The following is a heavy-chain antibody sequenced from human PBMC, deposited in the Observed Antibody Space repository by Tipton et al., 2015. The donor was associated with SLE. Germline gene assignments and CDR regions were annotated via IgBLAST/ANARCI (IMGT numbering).Heavy chain of an antibody. Sequence: TLSLTCTVSGGSISSYYWSWIRQPPGKGLEWIGHIYYSGSTNYNPSLKSRVTISVDTSKNQFSLKLSSVTAADTAVYYCARAPQWFLDYLGRGTPAIASS. CDR2: IYYSGST. V-gene: IGHV4-59*12. D-gene: IGHD3-22*01. CDR1: GGSISSYY. J-gene: IGHJ4*02. CDR3: ARAPQWFLDY.